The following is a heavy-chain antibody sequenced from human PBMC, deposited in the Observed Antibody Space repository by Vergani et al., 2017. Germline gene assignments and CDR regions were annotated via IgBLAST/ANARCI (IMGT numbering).Heavy chain of an antibody. CDR2: IDHTGRP. CDR3: ARVNTETNGHLYYYYYMDV. D-gene: IGHD4-11*01. V-gene: IGHV4-34*01. CDR1: GGSFTSYH. J-gene: IGHJ6*03. Sequence: QVQLQQWGGGLLKPSETLSLTCVLNGGSFTSYHWTWIRQSPGEGLEWVGDIDHTGRPDYNPSLKSRLTMSVDKSRNQFSLTLNSLTATDTAIYFCARVNTETNGHLYYYYYMDVWGQGTAVTVS.